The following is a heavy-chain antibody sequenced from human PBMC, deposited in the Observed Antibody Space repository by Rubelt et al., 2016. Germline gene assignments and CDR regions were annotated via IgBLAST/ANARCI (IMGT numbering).Heavy chain of an antibody. D-gene: IGHD2-8*01. J-gene: IGHJ2*01. CDR3: ARDRCTNGVCYTGVNWYFDL. CDR1: GGSFSGYY. V-gene: IGHV4-34*11. CDR2: IYYSGST. Sequence: QVQLQQWGAGLLKPSETLSLTCAVYGGSFSGYYWSWIRQPPGKGLEWIGYIYYSGSTNYNPSLKSRVTISVDTSKNQFSLKLSSVAAADTAVYYCARDRCTNGVCYTGVNWYFDLWGRGTLVTVSS.